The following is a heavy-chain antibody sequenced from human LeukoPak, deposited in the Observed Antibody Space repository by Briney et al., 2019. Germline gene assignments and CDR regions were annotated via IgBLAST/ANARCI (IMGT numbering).Heavy chain of an antibody. Sequence: GGSLRLSCAASGFTFSDYYMSWIRQAPGKGLEWVSYISSSGSTIYYADSVKGRFTISRDNAKNSLYLQMNSLRAEDTAVYYCARSEDFRDYYDSSGYYYVDYWGQGTLVTVS. CDR1: GFTFSDYY. CDR2: ISSSGSTI. J-gene: IGHJ4*02. CDR3: ARSEDFRDYYDSSGYYYVDY. D-gene: IGHD3-22*01. V-gene: IGHV3-11*01.